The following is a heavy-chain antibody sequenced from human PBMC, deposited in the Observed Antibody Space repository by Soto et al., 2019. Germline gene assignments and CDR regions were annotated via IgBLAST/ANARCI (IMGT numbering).Heavy chain of an antibody. CDR1: GFNFRSYG. Sequence: PGGSLRLSCEVSGFNFRSYGMHWVRQAPGKGPEWVASIWPDGSDKFYADSVKGRFTISRDNSKNTLYLQMNSLRAEDTAVYYCAKISRAGSARNWFDPWGQGTLVTVSS. CDR2: IWPDGSDK. D-gene: IGHD3-10*01. CDR3: AKISRAGSARNWFDP. J-gene: IGHJ5*02. V-gene: IGHV3-33*06.